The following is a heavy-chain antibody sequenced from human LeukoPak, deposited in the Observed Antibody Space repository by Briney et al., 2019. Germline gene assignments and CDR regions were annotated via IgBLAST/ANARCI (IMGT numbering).Heavy chain of an antibody. CDR3: ARLSQTPDYYTLGGYYYLGY. CDR1: RYTFTSYD. V-gene: IGHV1-8*01. D-gene: IGHD3-10*01. CDR2: MNPNAGRT. J-gene: IGHJ4*02. Sequence: ASVKVSCKASRYTFTSYDINWVREAAGHGLEWMGWMNPNAGRTGYAQKFQGRITMTRDTSINTAYMELTNLRSEDTAIYYCARLSQTPDYYTLGGYYYLGYWGQGTPVTVSS.